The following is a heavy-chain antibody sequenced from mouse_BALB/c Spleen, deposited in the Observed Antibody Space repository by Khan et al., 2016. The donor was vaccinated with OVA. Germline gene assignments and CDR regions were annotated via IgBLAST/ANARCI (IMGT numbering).Heavy chain of an antibody. V-gene: IGHV3-2*02. CDR3: ARGNYYGYYFDY. CDR1: GYSITSGYA. CDR2: ISYSGVT. D-gene: IGHD1-1*01. Sequence: QLEESGPGLVKPSQSLSLTCTVTGYSITSGYAWNWIRQFPGNKLEWMGYISYSGVTSYTPSLKSRISITQDTSKNQFFLQLNSVTTEDTATYYCARGNYYGYYFDYWGQGTTLTVSS. J-gene: IGHJ2*01.